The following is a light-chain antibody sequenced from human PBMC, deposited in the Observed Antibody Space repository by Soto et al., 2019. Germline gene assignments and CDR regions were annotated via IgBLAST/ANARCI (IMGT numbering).Light chain of an antibody. CDR1: SSDVGGYNY. J-gene: IGLJ1*01. CDR2: DVS. V-gene: IGLV2-14*01. Sequence: QSVLTKPASVSGSPGQSITISCTGTSSDVGGYNYVSWYQQHPGKAPKLMIYDVSNRPSGVSNRFSGSKSGNTASLTISGLQVEDEADYYCSSYSSSSPYVVGTGTKVTVL. CDR3: SSYSSSSPYV.